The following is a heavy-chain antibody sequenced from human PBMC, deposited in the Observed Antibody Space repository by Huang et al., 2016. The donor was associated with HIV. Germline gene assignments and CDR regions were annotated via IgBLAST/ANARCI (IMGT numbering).Heavy chain of an antibody. J-gene: IGHJ3*02. V-gene: IGHV3-30-3*01. CDR2: ISNDGSNN. D-gene: IGHD5-18*01. CDR3: ARAKDTWDAYDI. CDR1: GFPFTNHA. Sequence: QVQLVESGGGVVQPGRSLRLSCAASGFPFTNHARHWVRQAPGKGLDWVAVISNDGSNNYDADSVKGRFTISRDSSKSTLFLHMTSLRTEDTAVYYCARAKDTWDAYDIWGQGTMVIVSS.